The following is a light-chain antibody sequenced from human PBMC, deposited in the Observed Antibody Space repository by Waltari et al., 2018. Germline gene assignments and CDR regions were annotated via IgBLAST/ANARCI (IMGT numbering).Light chain of an antibody. V-gene: IGKV1-5*03. CDR3: QQYNPDYT. J-gene: IGKJ2*01. CDR1: QSNMSW. CDR2: KAS. Sequence: IQMTQYPSTLAASVGDTVSIPCQASQSNMSWLAGYQQKEGKAPKVLMSKASTLEGGVPSRFSGSECGTEFTLTISNLQPDDFATNHGQQYNPDYTFGQGTILAIK.